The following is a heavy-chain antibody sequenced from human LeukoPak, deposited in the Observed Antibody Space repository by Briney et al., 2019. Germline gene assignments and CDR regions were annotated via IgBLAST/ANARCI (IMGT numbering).Heavy chain of an antibody. D-gene: IGHD3-10*01. CDR3: ARGNYYGSGNYPYYFDS. Sequence: PSETLSLTCTVSGGSISSYYWSWIRQPPGKGLEWIGYIYTSGSTNYNPSLKSRVTISVDTSKNQFSLKMSSVTAAGTAVYYCARGNYYGSGNYPYYFDSWGQGTLGTVSS. CDR1: GGSISSYY. V-gene: IGHV4-4*09. J-gene: IGHJ4*02. CDR2: IYTSGST.